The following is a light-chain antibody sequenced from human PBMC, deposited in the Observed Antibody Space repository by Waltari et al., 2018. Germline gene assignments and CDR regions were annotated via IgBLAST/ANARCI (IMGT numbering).Light chain of an antibody. CDR1: SSDIGAYKY. CDR2: EVD. Sequence: QSALTQPPSASGSPGQTVIIPCTGPSSDIGAYKYVSWYQQIPGRAPALIMYEVDRRPPGFPDRFSGSKSGNTASLTVSGLQTEDEGDYYCSSYAGSNKLIFGGVTKLTVL. J-gene: IGLJ2*01. V-gene: IGLV2-8*01. CDR3: SSYAGSNKLI.